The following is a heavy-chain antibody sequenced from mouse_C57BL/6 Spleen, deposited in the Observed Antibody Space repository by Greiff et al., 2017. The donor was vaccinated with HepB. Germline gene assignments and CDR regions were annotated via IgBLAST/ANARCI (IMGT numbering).Heavy chain of an antibody. D-gene: IGHD2-5*01. V-gene: IGHV5-15*01. J-gene: IGHJ3*01. Sequence: EVKLVESGGGLVQPGGSLKLSCAASGFTFSDYGMAWVRQAPRKGPEWVAFISNLAYSIYYADTVTGRFTISRENAKNTLYLEMSSLRSEDTAMYYCARHNYSNSFAYWGQGTLVTVSA. CDR2: ISNLAYSI. CDR3: ARHNYSNSFAY. CDR1: GFTFSDYG.